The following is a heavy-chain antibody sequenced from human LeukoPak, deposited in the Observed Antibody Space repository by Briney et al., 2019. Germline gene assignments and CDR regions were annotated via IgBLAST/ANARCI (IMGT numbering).Heavy chain of an antibody. D-gene: IGHD3-22*01. V-gene: IGHV3-66*01. CDR3: ARGHDYDSSVAY. CDR2: IYSGGST. Sequence: GGSLRLSCGASGFTVSSNYMSWVRQAPGKGLEWVSVIYSGGSTYYADSMKGRFTISRDNSKNTVDLQMNSLRAEDTAVYYCARGHDYDSSVAYWGQGTLVTVSS. CDR1: GFTVSSNY. J-gene: IGHJ4*02.